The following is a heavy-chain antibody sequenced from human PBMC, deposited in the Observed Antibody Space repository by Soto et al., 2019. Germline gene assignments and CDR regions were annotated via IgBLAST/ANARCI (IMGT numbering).Heavy chain of an antibody. CDR1: GSSFSSHS. V-gene: IGHV3-23*01. J-gene: IGHJ4*02. Sequence: EGSLRLSCVASGSSFSSHSMGCVRHASGQGLEWVSGFRAGGDDGTTYYADSVKGRFTISRDNSNNTLFLQMNSLRAEDTATYYCARKVNSGPVSQYFDYFGQGTLVTVSS. CDR3: ARKVNSGPVSQYFDY. CDR2: FRAGGDDGTT. D-gene: IGHD4-17*01.